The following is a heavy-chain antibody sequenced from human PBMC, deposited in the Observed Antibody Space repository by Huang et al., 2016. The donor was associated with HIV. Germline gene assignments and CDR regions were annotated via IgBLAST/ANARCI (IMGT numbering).Heavy chain of an antibody. Sequence: QLQLQESGPGLVKPSETLSLTCTVSGGSISSSNHYWGWIRQPPGKGLEWIGSIYYTGITYDTPSLKSRVTISVDTSKNQLSLKLTSMTVADTAVYYCARHATAFDIWGQGTMVTVSS. J-gene: IGHJ3*02. CDR1: GGSISSSNHY. V-gene: IGHV4-39*01. CDR2: IYYTGIT. CDR3: ARHATAFDI.